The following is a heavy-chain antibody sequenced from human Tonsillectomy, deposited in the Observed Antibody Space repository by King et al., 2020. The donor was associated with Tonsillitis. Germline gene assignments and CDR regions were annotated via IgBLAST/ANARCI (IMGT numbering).Heavy chain of an antibody. CDR3: ARHHLLWFGETPQYFDY. Sequence: LQLQESGPGLVKPSETLSLTCTVSGDSISSISHYWGWIRQPPGKGLEWIGSIYNTGSTYYNPSLKSRVSISVDTSKNQFSLKLSSVTAADTAVYYCARHHLLWFGETPQYFDYWGQGTLVTVSS. V-gene: IGHV4-39*01. J-gene: IGHJ4*02. D-gene: IGHD3-10*01. CDR2: IYNTGST. CDR1: GDSISSISHY.